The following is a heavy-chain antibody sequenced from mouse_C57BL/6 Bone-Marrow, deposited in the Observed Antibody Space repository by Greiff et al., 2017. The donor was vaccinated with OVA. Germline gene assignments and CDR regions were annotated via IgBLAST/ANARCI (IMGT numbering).Heavy chain of an antibody. CDR3: ARQAPFVYDGYSYAMDY. D-gene: IGHD2-3*01. CDR1: GFSLTSYG. CDR2: IWSDGST. Sequence: QVQLKESGPGLVAPSQSLSITCTVSGFSLTSYGVHWVRQPPGKGLEWLVVIWSDGSTTYNSALKSRLSISKDNSKSQVFLKMNSLQTDDTAMYYCARQAPFVYDGYSYAMDYWGQGTSVTVSS. J-gene: IGHJ4*01. V-gene: IGHV2-6-1*01.